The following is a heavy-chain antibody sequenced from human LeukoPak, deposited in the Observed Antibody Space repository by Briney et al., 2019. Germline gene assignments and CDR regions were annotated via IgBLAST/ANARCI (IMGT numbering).Heavy chain of an antibody. CDR3: AREGPQHSRSGAFDY. CDR1: GFTFSSYS. Sequence: GGSLRLSCAASGFTFSSYSMNWVRQAPGKGLEWVSSISSSSSYIYYADSVKGRFTISRDNAKNSLYLQMNSLRAEDTAVYYCAREGPQHSRSGAFDYWGQGTLVTVSS. J-gene: IGHJ4*02. D-gene: IGHD3-10*01. CDR2: ISSSSSYI. V-gene: IGHV3-21*01.